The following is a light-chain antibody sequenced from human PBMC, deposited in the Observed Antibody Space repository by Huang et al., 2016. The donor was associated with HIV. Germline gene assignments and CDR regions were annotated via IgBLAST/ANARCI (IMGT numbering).Light chain of an antibody. Sequence: DIVMTQSPDSLPVSLGGRATINCKSSQGVLDRSNTKNYLAWSQKKPGQSPKLLLSWASVREPGVPDRVRGSGSGTDFTLTIDNLQAEDVAVYYGQQYFSTPAFGQGTNVGI. CDR3: QQYFSTPA. J-gene: IGKJ1*01. V-gene: IGKV4-1*01. CDR2: WAS. CDR1: QGVLDRSNTKNY.